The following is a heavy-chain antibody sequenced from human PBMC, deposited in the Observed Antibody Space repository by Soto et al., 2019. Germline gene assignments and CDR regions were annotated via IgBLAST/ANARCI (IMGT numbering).Heavy chain of an antibody. Sequence: ASVKVSCKASGYTLTSYYMHWVRQAPGQGLEWMGIINPSGGSTSYAQKFQGRVTMTRDTSTSTVYMELSSLRSEDTAVYYCARDIQQSWLRFFFGAFDIWGQGTMVTVSS. D-gene: IGHD5-12*01. CDR1: GYTLTSYY. CDR3: ARDIQQSWLRFFFGAFDI. J-gene: IGHJ3*02. CDR2: INPSGGST. V-gene: IGHV1-46*03.